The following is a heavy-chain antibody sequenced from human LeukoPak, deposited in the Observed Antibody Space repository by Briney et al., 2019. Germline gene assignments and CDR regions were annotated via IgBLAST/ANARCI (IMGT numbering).Heavy chain of an antibody. D-gene: IGHD3-10*01. V-gene: IGHV1-46*01. CDR2: INPSGGST. CDR3: ARHQYYYGSGSYYNGLDY. Sequence: GASVKLSCKASGYTFTSYYMHWVRQAPGQGLEWMGIINPSGGSTSYAQKFQGRVTMTRDTSTSTVYMELSSLRSEDTAVYYCARHQYYYGSGSYYNGLDYWGQGTLVSVSS. CDR1: GYTFTSYY. J-gene: IGHJ4*02.